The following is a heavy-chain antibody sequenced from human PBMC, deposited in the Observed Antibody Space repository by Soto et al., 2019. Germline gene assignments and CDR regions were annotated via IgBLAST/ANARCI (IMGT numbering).Heavy chain of an antibody. CDR3: ARDYSSGWYDAFDI. CDR2: ISAYNGNT. J-gene: IGHJ3*02. CDR1: GYTFTSYG. V-gene: IGHV1-18*04. D-gene: IGHD6-19*01. Sequence: GASVKVSCKASGYTFTSYGISWVRQAPGQGLEWMGWISAYNGNTNYAQKLQVRVTMTTDTATSTAYMELRSLRSDDTAVYYCARDYSSGWYDAFDIWGQGTMVTVSS.